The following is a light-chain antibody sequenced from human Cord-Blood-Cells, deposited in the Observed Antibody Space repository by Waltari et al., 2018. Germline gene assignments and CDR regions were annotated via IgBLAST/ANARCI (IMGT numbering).Light chain of an antibody. CDR2: EVS. Sequence: QSSLTHPASVSGSPGQSITISCTGTRSDVGGYNYVPWYQQHPGKAPKPMIYEVSNRHSGVSNRVSGAKSGNTASLTISGLQAEDEADYYGSSYTSSSTLFGTGTKVTVL. V-gene: IGLV2-14*01. CDR3: SSYTSSSTL. J-gene: IGLJ1*01. CDR1: RSDVGGYNY.